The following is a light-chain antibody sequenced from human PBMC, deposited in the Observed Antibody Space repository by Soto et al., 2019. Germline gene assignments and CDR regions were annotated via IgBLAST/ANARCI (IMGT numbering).Light chain of an antibody. V-gene: IGLV2-14*01. CDR3: SSCTISATGIV. CDR2: DVT. Sequence: QSALTQPASVSGSPGQSITISCTATSSDVGSSNYVSWYQQHPGKAPKLMIYDVTNRLAGVSDRFSGPKSGNMASLTISGLQAEDEADYYCSSCTISATGIVFGTGTKVTVL. J-gene: IGLJ1*01. CDR1: SSDVGSSNY.